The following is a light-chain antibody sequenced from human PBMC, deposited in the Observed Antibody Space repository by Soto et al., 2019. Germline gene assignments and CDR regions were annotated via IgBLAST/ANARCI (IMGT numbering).Light chain of an antibody. V-gene: IGLV2-14*01. J-gene: IGLJ2*01. CDR3: SSYTSSTTVV. CDR2: DVS. CDR1: SSDVGDYNY. Sequence: QSALTQPASVSGSPGPSITISCTGTSSDVGDYNYVSWYQQHPGKAPKLMIYDVSNRPSGVSNRFSGSKSGNTASLTISGLQAEDESDYYCSSYTSSTTVVFGGGTQLTVL.